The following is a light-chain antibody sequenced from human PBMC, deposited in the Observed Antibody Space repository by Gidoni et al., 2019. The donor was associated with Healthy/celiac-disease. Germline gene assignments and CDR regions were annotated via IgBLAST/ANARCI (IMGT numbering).Light chain of an antibody. CDR2: AAS. V-gene: IGKV1-9*01. CDR1: QGISSY. Sequence: SASVGDRVTITCRASQGISSYLAWYQQKPGKAPQLLIYAASTLQSGVPSRFSGSESGTEFTLTISSLQPEDFATYYCQQLNSYPPGLTFGGGTKVEIK. J-gene: IGKJ4*01. CDR3: QQLNSYPPGLT.